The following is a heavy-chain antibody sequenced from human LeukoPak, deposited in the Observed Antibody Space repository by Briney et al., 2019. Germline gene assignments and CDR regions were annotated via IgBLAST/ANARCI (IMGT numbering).Heavy chain of an antibody. Sequence: GGSLRLSCAGYGFTFSNYGMTWVRQAAGKGLEWVSGISPSGDITYYVDSVKGRFTISGDNSKNTFYLQMNSLRAEDTAVYYCAKDSGWLRFHYWGQGTLVTVSS. CDR3: AKDSGWLRFHY. CDR2: ISPSGDIT. V-gene: IGHV3-23*01. D-gene: IGHD5-12*01. J-gene: IGHJ4*02. CDR1: GFTFSNYG.